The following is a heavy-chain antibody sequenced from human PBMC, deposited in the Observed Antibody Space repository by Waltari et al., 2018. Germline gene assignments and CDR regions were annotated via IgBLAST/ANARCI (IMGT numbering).Heavy chain of an antibody. CDR3: ARVEWLRWQYYFDY. V-gene: IGHV4-59*01. D-gene: IGHD5-12*01. J-gene: IGHJ4*02. Sequence: QVQLQESGPGLVKPSETLSLTCTVSGGSISSYYWSWIRQPPGKGLEWIGYIYYSGSTNYNPSLRSRVTISVDTSKNQFSLKLSSVTAADTAVYYCARVEWLRWQYYFDYWGQGTLVTVSS. CDR1: GGSISSYY. CDR2: IYYSGST.